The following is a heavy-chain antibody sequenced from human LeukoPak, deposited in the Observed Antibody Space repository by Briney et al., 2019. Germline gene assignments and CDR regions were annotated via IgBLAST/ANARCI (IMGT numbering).Heavy chain of an antibody. CDR2: IYDGGAT. J-gene: IGHJ4*02. Sequence: SETLSLTCTVSGGSISSGGYYWSWIRQPPGKGLEWIGYIYDGGATYFNPSLKSRVTISVDRSKNHFSLKVRSVTAADTAVYYCARGMATYRPGFDYWGQGTLVTVSS. CDR3: ARGMATYRPGFDY. CDR1: GGSISSGGYY. V-gene: IGHV4-30-2*01. D-gene: IGHD5-24*01.